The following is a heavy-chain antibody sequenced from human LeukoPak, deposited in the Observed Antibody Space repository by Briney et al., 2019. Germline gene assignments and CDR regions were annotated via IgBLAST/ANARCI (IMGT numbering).Heavy chain of an antibody. CDR2: INPNSGGT. CDR1: GYTFTGYY. CDR3: ARASPFYYYGMDV. V-gene: IGHV1-2*02. Sequence: ASVKVSCKASGYTFTGYYMHWVRQAPGQGLEWMGWINPNSGGTDYAQKFQGRVTMIRDTSISTAYMELNRLRSDDTAVYYCARASPFYYYGMDVWGQGTTVTVSS. J-gene: IGHJ6*02.